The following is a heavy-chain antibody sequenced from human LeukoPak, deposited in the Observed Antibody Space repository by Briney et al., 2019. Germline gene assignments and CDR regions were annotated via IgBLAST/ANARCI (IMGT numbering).Heavy chain of an antibody. Sequence: SETLSLTCTVSGTSISSYYWSWIRQPPGKGLELIGYLYYTGTTYYNPSLKSRVTISVDTSKNQFSLKLSSVTAADTAVYYCARVPCSGGSCYSGDWGQGTLVTVSS. CDR1: GTSISSYY. D-gene: IGHD2-15*01. CDR3: ARVPCSGGSCYSGD. V-gene: IGHV4-59*01. CDR2: LYYTGTT. J-gene: IGHJ4*02.